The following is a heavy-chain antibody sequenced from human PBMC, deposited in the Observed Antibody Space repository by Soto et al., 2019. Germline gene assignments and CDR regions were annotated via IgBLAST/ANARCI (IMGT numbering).Heavy chain of an antibody. CDR1: GGTFSSYA. J-gene: IGHJ6*02. D-gene: IGHD3-22*01. Sequence: QVQLVQSGAEVKKPGSSVKVSCKASGGTFSSYAISWVRQAPGQGLEWMGGIIPIFGTANYAQKFQGRVTITADKSTSTAYMELSRLRSEDTAVYYCARERSGYSSYYYGMDVWGQGTTVTVSS. CDR3: ARERSGYSSYYYGMDV. V-gene: IGHV1-69*06. CDR2: IIPIFGTA.